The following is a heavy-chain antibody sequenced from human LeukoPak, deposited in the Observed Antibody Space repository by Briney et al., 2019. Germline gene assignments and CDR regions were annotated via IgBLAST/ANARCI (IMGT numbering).Heavy chain of an antibody. Sequence: GGSLRLSCAASGFTFDDYGMSWVRQAPGKGLEWVSGINWNGGSTGYADSVKGRFTISRDNAKNSLYLQMNSLRAEDTALYYCARDRGYYYDSSAGYYMDVWGKGTTVTVSS. CDR3: ARDRGYYYDSSAGYYMDV. J-gene: IGHJ6*03. V-gene: IGHV3-20*04. CDR2: INWNGGST. D-gene: IGHD3-22*01. CDR1: GFTFDDYG.